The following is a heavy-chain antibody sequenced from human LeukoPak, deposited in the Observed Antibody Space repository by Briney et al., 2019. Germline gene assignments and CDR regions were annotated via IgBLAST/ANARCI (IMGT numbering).Heavy chain of an antibody. CDR2: ISYDGSNK. CDR3: ARDSGGSYFSY. J-gene: IGHJ4*02. Sequence: PGGSLRLSCAASGFTFSSYAMHWVRPAPGKGLEWVAVISYDGSNKYYADSVKGRFTISRDNSKNTLYLQMNSLRAEDTAVYYCARDSGGSYFSYWGQGTLVTVSS. D-gene: IGHD1-14*01. CDR1: GFTFSSYA. V-gene: IGHV3-30*04.